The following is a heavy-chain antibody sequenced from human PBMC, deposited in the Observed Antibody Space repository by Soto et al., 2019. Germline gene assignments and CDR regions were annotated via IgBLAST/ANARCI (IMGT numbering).Heavy chain of an antibody. CDR3: ANDRGYWNYESHYGMDV. J-gene: IGHJ6*02. V-gene: IGHV3-30*18. CDR1: GFTFSSYG. CDR2: ISYDGSNK. D-gene: IGHD1-7*01. Sequence: GGSLRLSCAASGFTFSSYGMHWVRQAPGKGLEWVAVISYDGSNKYYADSVKGRFTISRDNSKNTLYLQMNSLRAEDTAVYYCANDRGYWNYESHYGMDVWGQGTTVTVSS.